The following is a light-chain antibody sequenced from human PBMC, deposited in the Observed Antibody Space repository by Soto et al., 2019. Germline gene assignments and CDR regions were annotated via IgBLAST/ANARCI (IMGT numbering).Light chain of an antibody. Sequence: DIQMTQSPSTLSASVGDRVTLTCRASQSISSWLAWYQQKPGKAPKLLIYKASGLESGVPSRFSGSGSGTDFTLTISSLQPDDFATYYCQQYDRYSPLTFGGGTKVDIK. V-gene: IGKV1-5*03. CDR1: QSISSW. CDR2: KAS. CDR3: QQYDRYSPLT. J-gene: IGKJ4*01.